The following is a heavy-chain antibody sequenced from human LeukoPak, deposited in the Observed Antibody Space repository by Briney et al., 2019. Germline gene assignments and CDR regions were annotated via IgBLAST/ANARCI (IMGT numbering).Heavy chain of an antibody. CDR2: IYYSGST. CDR1: GGSVSSGSYY. V-gene: IGHV4-61*01. D-gene: IGHD1-26*01. CDR3: ARDVVSGSYPHFDY. Sequence: SETLSLTCTVSGGSVSSGSYYWSWIRQPPGKGLEWIGYIYYSGSTNYNPSLNSRVTISVDTSKNQFSLKLSSVSAADTAVYYRARDVVSGSYPHFDYWGQGTLVAVSS. J-gene: IGHJ4*02.